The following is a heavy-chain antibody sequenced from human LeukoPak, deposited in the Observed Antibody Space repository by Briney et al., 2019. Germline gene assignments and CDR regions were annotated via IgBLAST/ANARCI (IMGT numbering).Heavy chain of an antibody. Sequence: GGSLRFSCEASGLTLTSYARHWVRQAPGKELKWVSSITSSGDGTFYTDALSGRFTISRDNARKVVFLQMKSLRRGDSALYYCAKGTDTSGRQNFDIWGQGTLVTVSS. D-gene: IGHD2-15*01. J-gene: IGHJ4*02. CDR2: ITSSGDGT. V-gene: IGHV3-23*01. CDR1: GLTLTSYA. CDR3: AKGTDTSGRQNFDI.